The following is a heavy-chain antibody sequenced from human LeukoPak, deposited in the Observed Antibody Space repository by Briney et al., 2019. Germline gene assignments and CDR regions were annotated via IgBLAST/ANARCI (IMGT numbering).Heavy chain of an antibody. J-gene: IGHJ3*02. Sequence: ASVKVSCKTSGYTFTAYYMNWVRQAPGQGLEWMGWINPHTGSTSYAQIFQGRVTMTRDTSISTAYMELSRLRSDDTAVYYCARELKDFWSAYEAFDIWGQGTMVTVSS. CDR1: GYTFTAYY. V-gene: IGHV1-2*02. CDR2: INPHTGST. D-gene: IGHD3-3*01. CDR3: ARELKDFWSAYEAFDI.